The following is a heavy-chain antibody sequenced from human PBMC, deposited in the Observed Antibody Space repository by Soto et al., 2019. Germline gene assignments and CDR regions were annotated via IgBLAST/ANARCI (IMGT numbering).Heavy chain of an antibody. Sequence: EVQLVESGGGPAQFGGSLRLSCAASGFTFSNYWMHWVRQVPGKGLVWVSRIKGDETSTGYADSVKGRFTIFRDNVKNTLYPPMNSLRAEDTAVYYCARGVSGYYGFDYWGQGTLVTVSS. V-gene: IGHV3-74*01. CDR2: IKGDETST. CDR1: GFTFSNYW. CDR3: ARGVSGYYGFDY. J-gene: IGHJ4*02. D-gene: IGHD5-12*01.